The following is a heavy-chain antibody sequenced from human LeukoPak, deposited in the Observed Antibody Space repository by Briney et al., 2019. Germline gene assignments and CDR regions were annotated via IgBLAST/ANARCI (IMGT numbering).Heavy chain of an antibody. CDR3: ASLTHGYCSGTSCLRTYEYFDL. Sequence: SETLSLTCTVSGGSISSYYWSWIRQPPGKGLEWIGYIYHSGTTEFNPSLKSRVTISVDTSKNQFSLKLSSVTAADTAVYYCASLTHGYCSGTSCLRTYEYFDLWGRGTLVTVSS. CDR1: GGSISSYY. V-gene: IGHV4-59*08. D-gene: IGHD2-2*01. CDR2: IYHSGTT. J-gene: IGHJ2*01.